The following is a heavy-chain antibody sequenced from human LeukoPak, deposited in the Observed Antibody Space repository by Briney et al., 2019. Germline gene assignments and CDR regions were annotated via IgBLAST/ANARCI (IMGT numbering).Heavy chain of an antibody. D-gene: IGHD2-15*01. CDR2: ISSSSSYI. J-gene: IGHJ3*02. Sequence: GGSLRLSCAASGFTFSSYSMNWVRQAPGKGLEWVSSISSSSSYIYYADSVKGRFTISRDNAKNSLYLQMNSLRAEDTAVYYCARDSRGLVAFDIWGQGTMVTVSS. CDR3: ARDSRGLVAFDI. V-gene: IGHV3-21*04. CDR1: GFTFSSYS.